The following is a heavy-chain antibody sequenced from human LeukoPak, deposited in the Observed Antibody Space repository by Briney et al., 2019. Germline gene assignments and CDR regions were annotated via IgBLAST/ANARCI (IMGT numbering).Heavy chain of an antibody. D-gene: IGHD4-11*01. CDR2: ISCDGSNK. Sequence: GRSLRLSCAASGFTFSSYGMHWVRQAPGKGLEWVAVISCDGSNKYYADSVKGRFTISRDNAKSALYLQMNSLRAEDTAVYYCARWRGQQSEFDLWGQGNLVSVSS. V-gene: IGHV3-30*03. CDR3: ARWRGQQSEFDL. J-gene: IGHJ4*02. CDR1: GFTFSSYG.